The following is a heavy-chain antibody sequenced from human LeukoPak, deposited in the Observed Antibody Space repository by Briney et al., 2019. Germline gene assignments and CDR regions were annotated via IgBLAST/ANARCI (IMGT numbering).Heavy chain of an antibody. CDR2: IKQDGSEK. CDR1: GFTFSSYW. V-gene: IGHV3-7*01. CDR3: ARSSYYDSSGYDFDY. Sequence: GGSLRLSCAASGFTFSSYWMSWVRQAPGKGLEWVANIKQDGSEKYYVDSVKGRFTISRDNAKNSLYLLMNSLRAEDTAVYYCARSSYYDSSGYDFDYWGQETLVTVSS. D-gene: IGHD3-22*01. J-gene: IGHJ4*02.